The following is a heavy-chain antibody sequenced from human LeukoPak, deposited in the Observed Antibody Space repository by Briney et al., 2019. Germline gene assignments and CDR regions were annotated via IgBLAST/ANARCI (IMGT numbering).Heavy chain of an antibody. CDR2: IYYSGST. CDR3: ARRHRMDV. CDR1: GGSISSYY. J-gene: IGHJ6*02. V-gene: IGHV4-59*08. Sequence: KSSETLSLTCTVSGGSISSYYWSWIRQPPGKGLEWIGYIYYSGSTNYNPSLKSRVTISVDTSKNQFSLKLSSVTAADTAVYCCARRHRMDVWGQGTTVTVSS.